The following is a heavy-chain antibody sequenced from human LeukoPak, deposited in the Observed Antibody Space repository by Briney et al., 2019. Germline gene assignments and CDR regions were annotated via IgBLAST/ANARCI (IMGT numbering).Heavy chain of an antibody. D-gene: IGHD3-10*01. J-gene: IGHJ4*02. CDR1: GYTFTSYA. V-gene: IGHV1-3*01. Sequence: ASVKVSCKASGYTFTSYAMHWVRQAPGQRLEWMGWINAGNGNTKYSQKFQGRVTITRDTSASTAYMELSSLRSEDTAVYYCARSLWFGERRGYYFDYWGQGTLVTVSS. CDR2: INAGNGNT. CDR3: ARSLWFGERRGYYFDY.